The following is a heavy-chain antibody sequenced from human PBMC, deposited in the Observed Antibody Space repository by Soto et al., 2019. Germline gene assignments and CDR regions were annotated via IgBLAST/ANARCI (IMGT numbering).Heavy chain of an antibody. CDR2: IIPIFGTA. J-gene: IGHJ6*02. CDR3: ARGRPRDYGRYYGMDV. Sequence: SVKVSCKASGGTFSSYAISWVRQAPGQGLEWMGGIIPIFGTANYAQKFQGRVTITADESTSTAYMELSSLRSEDTAVYYCARGRPRDYGRYYGMDVWGQGTTVTVSS. CDR1: GGTFSSYA. D-gene: IGHD4-17*01. V-gene: IGHV1-69*13.